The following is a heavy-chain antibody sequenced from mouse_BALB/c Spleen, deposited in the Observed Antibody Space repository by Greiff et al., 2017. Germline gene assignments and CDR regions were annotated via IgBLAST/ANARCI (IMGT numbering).Heavy chain of an antibody. J-gene: IGHJ3*01. CDR2: ISYSGST. Sequence: EVQLQQSGPGLVKPSQSLSLTCTVTGYSITSDYAWNWIRQFPGNKLEWMGYISYSGSTSYNPSLKSRISITRDTSKNQFFLQLNSVTTEDTATYYCARKLYYGSSWFAYWGQGTLVTVSA. D-gene: IGHD1-1*01. V-gene: IGHV3-2*02. CDR1: GYSITSDYA. CDR3: ARKLYYGSSWFAY.